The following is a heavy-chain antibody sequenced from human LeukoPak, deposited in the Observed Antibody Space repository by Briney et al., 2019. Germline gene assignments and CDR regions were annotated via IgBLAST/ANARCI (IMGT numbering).Heavy chain of an antibody. D-gene: IGHD2-15*01. Sequence: GESLRISCKGSGYSFTSYWISWVRQMPGKGLEWMGRVDPSDSYTNCSPSFQGHVTISADKSISTAYLQWSSLKASDTAMYYCASSRYCSGGSCYLYYFDYWGQGTLVTVSS. CDR1: GYSFTSYW. CDR2: VDPSDSYT. CDR3: ASSRYCSGGSCYLYYFDY. J-gene: IGHJ4*02. V-gene: IGHV5-10-1*01.